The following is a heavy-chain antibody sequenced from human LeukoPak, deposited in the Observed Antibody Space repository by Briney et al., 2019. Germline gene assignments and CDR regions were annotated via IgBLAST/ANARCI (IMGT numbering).Heavy chain of an antibody. CDR1: GGSFSGYY. J-gene: IGHJ4*02. V-gene: IGHV4-34*01. Sequence: SETLSLTCAVYGGSFSGYYWSWIRQPPGKGLEWIGEINHSGSTNYNPSLKSRVTISVDTSKNQFSLKLSSVTAADTAVYYCARGQLRYCSSTSCYSRPHANWGQGTPVTVSS. D-gene: IGHD2-2*01. CDR3: ARGQLRYCSSTSCYSRPHAN. CDR2: INHSGST.